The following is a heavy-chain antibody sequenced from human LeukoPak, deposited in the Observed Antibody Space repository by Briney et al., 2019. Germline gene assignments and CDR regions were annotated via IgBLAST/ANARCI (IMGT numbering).Heavy chain of an antibody. CDR2: INHSGST. CDR3: TRVREQQLVDFDY. D-gene: IGHD6-13*01. V-gene: IGHV4-34*01. J-gene: IGHJ4*02. CDR1: GGSFSGYY. Sequence: SETLSLTCAVYGGSFSGYYWSWIRQPPGKGLEWIGEINHSGSTNYNPSLKSRVTISVDTSKNQFSLKLSSVTAADTAVYYCTRVREQQLVDFDYWGQGTLVTVSS.